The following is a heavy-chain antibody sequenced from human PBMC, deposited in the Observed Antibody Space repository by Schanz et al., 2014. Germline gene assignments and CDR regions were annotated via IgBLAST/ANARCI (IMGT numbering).Heavy chain of an antibody. CDR3: ADMATVTYFDF. CDR2: INHSANT. Sequence: QVQLQQWGAGLLKPSETLSLTCAVDGGSFSGYYWSWLRQSPDKGLEWIGEINHSANTTYNPSLKSRVTISVDSAKNQFSLKLTSVTAVDTAVYYCADMATVTYFDFWGQGALVTVSS. V-gene: IGHV4-34*01. CDR1: GGSFSGYY. D-gene: IGHD4-17*01. J-gene: IGHJ4*02.